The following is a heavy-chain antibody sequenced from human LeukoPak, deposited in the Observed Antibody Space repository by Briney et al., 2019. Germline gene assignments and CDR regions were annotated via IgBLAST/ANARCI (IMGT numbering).Heavy chain of an antibody. CDR1: GFTFSSYA. Sequence: GGSLRLSCAASGFTFSSYAMSWVRQAPGKGLEWVSAISGSGGSTYYADSVEGRFTISRDNSKNTLYLQMNSLRAEDTAVYYCAKAPQRGSYYVIDYWGQGTLVTVSS. D-gene: IGHD1-26*01. CDR2: ISGSGGST. V-gene: IGHV3-23*01. CDR3: AKAPQRGSYYVIDY. J-gene: IGHJ4*02.